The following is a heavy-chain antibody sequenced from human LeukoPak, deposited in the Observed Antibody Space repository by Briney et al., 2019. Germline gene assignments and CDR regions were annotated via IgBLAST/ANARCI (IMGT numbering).Heavy chain of an antibody. CDR3: ARITMVRGGYFDY. J-gene: IGHJ4*02. V-gene: IGHV3-30*04. Sequence: PGGSLRLSCAASGFTFSSYAMHWVRQAPGKGLEWVAVISYDGSNKYYAGSVKGRFTISRDNSKNTLYLQMNSLRAEDTAVYYCARITMVRGGYFDYWGQGTLVTVSS. D-gene: IGHD3-10*01. CDR2: ISYDGSNK. CDR1: GFTFSSYA.